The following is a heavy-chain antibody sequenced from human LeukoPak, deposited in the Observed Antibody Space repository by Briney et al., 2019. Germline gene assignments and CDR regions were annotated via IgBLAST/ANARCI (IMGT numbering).Heavy chain of an antibody. Sequence: GGSLRLSCAASAFRFSNYAMHWVRQAPGKGLEWVALISSNGRDRFYAGSVQGRFTISRDDSESTVYLQMDSLRTEDTALYYCAKSGYYYYMDVWGRGTSVTVSS. CDR2: ISSNGRDR. J-gene: IGHJ6*03. CDR3: AKSGYYYYMDV. CDR1: AFRFSNYA. V-gene: IGHV3-30*02.